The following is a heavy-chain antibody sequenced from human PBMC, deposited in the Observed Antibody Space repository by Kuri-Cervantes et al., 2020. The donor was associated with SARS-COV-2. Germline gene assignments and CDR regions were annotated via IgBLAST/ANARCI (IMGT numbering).Heavy chain of an antibody. CDR2: IIPIFGTA. CDR1: GYTFTSYY. V-gene: IGHV1-69*06. D-gene: IGHD4-11*01. CDR3: AYYSNYVHPYYYYGMDV. J-gene: IGHJ6*02. Sequence: SVKVSCKASGYTFTSYYMHWVRQAPGQGLEWMGGIIPIFGTANYAQKFQGRVTITADKSTSTAYMELSSLRSEDTAVYYCAYYSNYVHPYYYYGMDVWGQGTTVTVSS.